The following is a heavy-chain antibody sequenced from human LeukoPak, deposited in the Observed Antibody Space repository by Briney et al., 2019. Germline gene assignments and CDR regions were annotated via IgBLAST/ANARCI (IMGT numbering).Heavy chain of an antibody. V-gene: IGHV3-23*01. D-gene: IGHD3-10*01. Sequence: GGTLRLSCAASGFTFSSYGMSWVRQAPGKGLEWVSAISGSGGRPYYADSVKGRFTISRDNAKNSLYLQMNSLRAEETAVYYCARKVFGFLMVRGVSVSSQPRYYYSYMDVWGKGTTVTVSS. CDR2: ISGSGGRP. J-gene: IGHJ6*03. CDR1: GFTFSSYG. CDR3: ARKVFGFLMVRGVSVSSQPRYYYSYMDV.